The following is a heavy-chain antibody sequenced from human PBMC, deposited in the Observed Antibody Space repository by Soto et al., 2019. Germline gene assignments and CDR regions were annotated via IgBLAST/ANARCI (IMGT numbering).Heavy chain of an antibody. Sequence: GGSLRLSCAASGFTFSSYAMSWVRQAPGKGLEWVSAISGSGGSTYYADSVKGRFTISRDNSKNTLYLQMNSLRAEDTAVYYCAKEWAVGGPIVVVVAALPYYYGMDVWGQRTTVTVSS. J-gene: IGHJ6*02. CDR2: ISGSGGST. D-gene: IGHD2-15*01. CDR3: AKEWAVGGPIVVVVAALPYYYGMDV. CDR1: GFTFSSYA. V-gene: IGHV3-23*01.